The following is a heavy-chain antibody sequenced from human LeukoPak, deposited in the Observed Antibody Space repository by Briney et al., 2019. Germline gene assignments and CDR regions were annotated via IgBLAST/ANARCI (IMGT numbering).Heavy chain of an antibody. V-gene: IGHV3-30*18. J-gene: IGHJ4*02. CDR1: GFTFSSYG. D-gene: IGHD2-15*01. CDR2: ISYDGSNK. Sequence: GGSLRLSCAASGFTFSSYGMHWVRQAPGKGLEWGAVISYDGSNKYYADSVKGRFTISRDNSKNTLYLQMNSLRAEDTAVYYCAKGLGYCSGGSCYFDYWGQGTLVTVSS. CDR3: AKGLGYCSGGSCYFDY.